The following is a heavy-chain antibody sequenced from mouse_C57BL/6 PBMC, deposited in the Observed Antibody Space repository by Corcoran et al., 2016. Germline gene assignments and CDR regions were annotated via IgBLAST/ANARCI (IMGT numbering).Heavy chain of an antibody. J-gene: IGHJ2*01. Sequence: QIQLVQSGPELKKPGETVKISCKASGYTFTTYGMSWVKQAPGKGLKWMGWINTYSGVPTYADDFKGRFAFSLETSASTAYLQINNLKNEDTATYFCARSTTVVDYWGQGTTLTVSS. V-gene: IGHV9-3*01. CDR1: GYTFTTYG. CDR3: ARSTTVVDY. CDR2: INTYSGVP. D-gene: IGHD1-1*01.